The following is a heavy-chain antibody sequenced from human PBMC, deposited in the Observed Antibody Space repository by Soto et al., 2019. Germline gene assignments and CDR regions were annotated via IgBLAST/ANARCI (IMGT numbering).Heavy chain of an antibody. Sequence: QVQLVQSGAEVKKPGASVKVSCKASGYTFTSYGISWVRQAPGQGLEWMGWISAYNGNTNYAQKLQGRVTMTTDTPTSTAYMELRSLRSDDTAVYYCASHRAGIGNSGYGYWGQGTLVTVSS. J-gene: IGHJ4*02. D-gene: IGHD5-12*01. CDR1: GYTFTSYG. CDR2: ISAYNGNT. V-gene: IGHV1-18*01. CDR3: ASHRAGIGNSGYGY.